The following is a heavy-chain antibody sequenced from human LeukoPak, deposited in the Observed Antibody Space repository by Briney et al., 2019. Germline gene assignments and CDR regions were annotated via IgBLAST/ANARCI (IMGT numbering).Heavy chain of an antibody. CDR3: ARDHPLEQWLVRWFDP. Sequence: PSETLSLTCTVSGVSISSSSYYWGWIRQPPGKGLEWIGSIYYSGSTYYNPSLKSRVTISVDTSKNQFSLKLSSVTTADTAVYYCARDHPLEQWLVRWFDPWGQGTLVTVSS. CDR1: GVSISSSSYY. V-gene: IGHV4-39*07. CDR2: IYYSGST. D-gene: IGHD6-19*01. J-gene: IGHJ5*02.